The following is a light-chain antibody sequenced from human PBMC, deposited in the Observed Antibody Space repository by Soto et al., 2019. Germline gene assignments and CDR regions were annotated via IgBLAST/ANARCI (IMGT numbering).Light chain of an antibody. J-gene: IGKJ1*01. Sequence: ENVLTQSPGTLSLSPGERATLSCRASQSVSSSYLAWYQQKPGQAPRLLIYGASSRATGIPDRFSGSGSGTDFTLTISRLEPEDFAVYYCQQYGVSLITFGQGTKVDI. CDR1: QSVSSSY. V-gene: IGKV3-20*01. CDR3: QQYGVSLIT. CDR2: GAS.